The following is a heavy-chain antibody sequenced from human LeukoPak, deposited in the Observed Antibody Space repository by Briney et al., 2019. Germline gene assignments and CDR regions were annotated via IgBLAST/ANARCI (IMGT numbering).Heavy chain of an antibody. J-gene: IGHJ5*02. CDR1: GDSVSSNSAA. D-gene: IGHD6-13*01. CDR2: TYYRSKWYN. V-gene: IGHV6-1*01. CDR3: ARDWVGTIAAAGYNWFDP. Sequence: SQTLSLTCAISGDSVSSNSAAWTWIRQSPSRGLEWLGRTYYRSKWYNDYAVSVKSRITINPDTSKNQFSLQLNSVTPEDTAVYYCARDWVGTIAAAGYNWFDPWGQGTLVTVSS.